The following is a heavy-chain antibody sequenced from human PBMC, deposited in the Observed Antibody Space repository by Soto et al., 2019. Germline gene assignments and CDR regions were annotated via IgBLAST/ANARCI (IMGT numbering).Heavy chain of an antibody. CDR1: GFTFSGSA. CDR3: TAFDVEGSGSYDALDI. Sequence: GGSLRLSCAASGFTFSGSAMHWVRQASGKGLEWVGRIRSKDNSYATAYAASVKGRITIYRDDSKNTAYLQMNSLKTEDTAVYYCTAFDVEGSGSYDALDIWGQRTMVTVS. CDR2: IRSKDNSYAT. J-gene: IGHJ3*02. D-gene: IGHD3-10*01. V-gene: IGHV3-73*01.